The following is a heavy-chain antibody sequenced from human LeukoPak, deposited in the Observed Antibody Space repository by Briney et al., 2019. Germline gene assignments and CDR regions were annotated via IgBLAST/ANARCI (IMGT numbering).Heavy chain of an antibody. CDR2: ISSSGSTI. CDR3: ARSGGGVYYDFWSGSEYYMDV. CDR1: GFTFSDYY. D-gene: IGHD3-3*01. J-gene: IGHJ6*03. Sequence: GGSLRLSCAASGFTFSDYYMSWIRQAPGKGLEWVSYISSSGSTIYSADSVKGRFTISRDNAKNSLYLQMNSRRAEDTAVYYCARSGGGVYYDFWSGSEYYMDVWGKGTTVTVSS. V-gene: IGHV3-11*01.